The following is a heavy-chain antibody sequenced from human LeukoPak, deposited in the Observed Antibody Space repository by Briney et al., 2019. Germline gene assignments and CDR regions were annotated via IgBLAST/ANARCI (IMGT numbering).Heavy chain of an antibody. Sequence: SETLSLTCAVYGGSFSGYYWIWIRQPPGKGLEWIGEINHSGSTNYNPSLKSRVTISVDTSKNQFSLKLTSVTAADTAVYYCARGRDHGDYSDYWSQGTLVTVSS. CDR2: INHSGST. D-gene: IGHD4-17*01. V-gene: IGHV4-34*01. J-gene: IGHJ4*02. CDR3: ARGRDHGDYSDY. CDR1: GGSFSGYY.